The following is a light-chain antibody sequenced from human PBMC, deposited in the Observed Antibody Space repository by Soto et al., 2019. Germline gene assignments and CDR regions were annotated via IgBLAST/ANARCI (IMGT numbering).Light chain of an antibody. CDR1: NSDVGGYNY. Sequence: QSALTQPASVSGSPGQSTAISCTGTNSDVGGYNYVSWYQHHPGKAPKLIIYEVSNRPSGVSNRFSGSKSGNTASLTISGLQAEDEADYYCSSYTTSTTWVFGGGTKLTVL. V-gene: IGLV2-14*01. CDR3: SSYTTSTTWV. J-gene: IGLJ3*02. CDR2: EVS.